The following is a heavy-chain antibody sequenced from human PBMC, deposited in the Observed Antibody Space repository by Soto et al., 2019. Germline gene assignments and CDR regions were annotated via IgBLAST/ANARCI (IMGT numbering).Heavy chain of an antibody. CDR1: GFTFSSHA. D-gene: IGHD6-19*01. J-gene: IGHJ1*01. V-gene: IGHV3-23*01. CDR3: AKSDSSGSYHHFQH. CDR2: ISDSRGTS. Sequence: GGSLRLSCAASGFTFSSHAMSWVRQAPGKGLEWVSAISDSRGTSYYADSVKGRFTISRDSSKNTLYLQMNSLRAEDTAVYYCAKSDSSGSYHHFQHWGQGTPVTVS.